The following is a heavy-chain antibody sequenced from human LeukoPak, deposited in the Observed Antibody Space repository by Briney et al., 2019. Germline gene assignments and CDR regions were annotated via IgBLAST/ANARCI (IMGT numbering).Heavy chain of an antibody. D-gene: IGHD5-24*01. J-gene: IGHJ4*02. V-gene: IGHV1-69*13. CDR1: GGTFSSYA. CDR2: IIPIFGTA. CDR3: ARSGRTVEMAYYFDY. Sequence: SVKVSCEASGGTFSSYAISWVRQAPGQGLEWMGGIIPIFGTANYAQKFQGRVTITADESTSTAYMELSSLRSEDTAVYYCARSGRTVEMAYYFDYWGQGTLVTVSS.